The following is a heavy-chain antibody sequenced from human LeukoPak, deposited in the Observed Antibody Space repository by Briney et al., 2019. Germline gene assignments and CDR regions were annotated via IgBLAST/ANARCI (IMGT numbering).Heavy chain of an antibody. Sequence: SETLSLTCAVYGGSFSGYYWSWIRQPPGKGLEWIGSIYYSGSTYYNPSLKSRVTISVDTSKNQFSLKLSSVTAADTAVYYCARHVLPTMVNPYYFDYWGQGTLVTVSS. CDR3: ARHVLPTMVNPYYFDY. J-gene: IGHJ4*02. CDR1: GGSFSGYY. CDR2: IYYSGST. V-gene: IGHV4-34*01. D-gene: IGHD3-10*01.